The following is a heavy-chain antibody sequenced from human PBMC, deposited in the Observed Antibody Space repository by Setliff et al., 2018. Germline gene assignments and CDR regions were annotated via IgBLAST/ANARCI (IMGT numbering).Heavy chain of an antibody. CDR3: ARDNTILGATDH. J-gene: IGHJ5*02. D-gene: IGHD1-26*01. CDR2: IYTTGTT. Sequence: PSETLSLTCTVSGASLSSGSNYWGWFRQPAGKGLEWIGRIYTTGTTNYSPSLTGRVTISADTSKNQISLKLSSASAADTAVYFCARDNTILGATDHWGQGTLVTV. CDR1: GASLSSGSNY. V-gene: IGHV4-61*02.